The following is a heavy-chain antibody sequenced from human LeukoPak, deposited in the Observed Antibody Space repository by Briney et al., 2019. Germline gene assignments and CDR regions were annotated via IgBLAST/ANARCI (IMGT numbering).Heavy chain of an antibody. CDR2: IIPIFGTA. D-gene: IGHD3-22*01. J-gene: IGHJ6*03. V-gene: IGHV1-69*05. Sequence: GASVKVSCKASGGTFSSYAISWVRQAPGQGLEWMGGIIPIFGTANYAQKFQGRVTITTDESTSTAYMELSSLRSEDTAVYYCARELRSGYYGHYYYYMDVWGKGTTVTVSS. CDR3: ARELRSGYYGHYYYYMDV. CDR1: GGTFSSYA.